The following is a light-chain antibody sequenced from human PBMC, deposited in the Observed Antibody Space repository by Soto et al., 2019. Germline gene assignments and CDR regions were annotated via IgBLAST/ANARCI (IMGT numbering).Light chain of an antibody. V-gene: IGKV1-5*03. Sequence: DIQMTQSPSTLSASIGDRVTITCRASQNIRSWLAWYQQKPGKAPELLIYSASGLESGVPSRFSGSGFGTEFTLTISSLHPDDFATYYCQEYNGASGLTFGGGTKVEIK. CDR2: SAS. J-gene: IGKJ4*01. CDR1: QNIRSW. CDR3: QEYNGASGLT.